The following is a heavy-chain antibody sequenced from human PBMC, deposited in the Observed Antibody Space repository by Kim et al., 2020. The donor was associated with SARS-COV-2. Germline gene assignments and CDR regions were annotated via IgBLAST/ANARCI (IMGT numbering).Heavy chain of an antibody. V-gene: IGHV4-39*07. Sequence: SETLSLTCTVSGGSISSSSYYWGWIRQPPGKGLEWIGSIYYSGSTYYNPSLKSRVTISVDTYKNQFSLKLSSVTAADTAVYYCARADPGYYDSSGYYPPDYWGQGTLVTVSS. CDR3: ARADPGYYDSSGYYPPDY. CDR2: IYYSGST. D-gene: IGHD3-22*01. CDR1: GGSISSSSYY. J-gene: IGHJ4*01.